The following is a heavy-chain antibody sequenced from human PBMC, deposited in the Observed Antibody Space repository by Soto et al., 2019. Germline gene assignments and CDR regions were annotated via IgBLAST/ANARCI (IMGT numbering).Heavy chain of an antibody. Sequence: PGESLKISCKGSVYSFTSYWIGWVRQMPGKGLEWMGIIYPGAPDTRYHPSFQGQVTTSADKPISTAYLQGSSLKASDTGMYYCARHGLADPDYWGQGTLVTVSS. CDR1: VYSFTSYW. CDR3: ARHGLADPDY. J-gene: IGHJ4*02. V-gene: IGHV5-51*01. D-gene: IGHD3-3*02. CDR2: IYPGAPDT.